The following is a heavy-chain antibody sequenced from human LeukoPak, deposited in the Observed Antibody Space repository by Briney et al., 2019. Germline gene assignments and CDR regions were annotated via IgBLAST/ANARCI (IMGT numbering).Heavy chain of an antibody. Sequence: PGGSLRLSCAASGFTFSSYGMHWVRQAPGKGLEWVAFIRYDGSNKYYADSVKGRFTISRDNSKNTLYLQMNSLRAEDTAVYYCAKDRGGIAARPAHFDYWGQGTLVTVSS. CDR1: GFTFSSYG. J-gene: IGHJ4*02. CDR3: AKDRGGIAARPAHFDY. CDR2: IRYDGSNK. V-gene: IGHV3-30*02. D-gene: IGHD6-6*01.